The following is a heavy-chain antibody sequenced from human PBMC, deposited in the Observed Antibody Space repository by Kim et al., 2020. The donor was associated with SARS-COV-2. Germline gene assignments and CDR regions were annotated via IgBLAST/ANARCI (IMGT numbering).Heavy chain of an antibody. CDR2: ISYDGSNK. J-gene: IGHJ4*02. V-gene: IGHV3-33*05. CDR3: ARDGGTMTTYYGAY. D-gene: IGHD4-17*01. Sequence: GGSLRLSCAASGFTFSSYAMHWVRQAPGKGLEWVAVISYDGSNKYYADSVKGRFTISRDNSKNTLYLQMNSLRAEDTAVYYCARDGGTMTTYYGAYWGQGTLVTVSS. CDR1: GFTFSSYA.